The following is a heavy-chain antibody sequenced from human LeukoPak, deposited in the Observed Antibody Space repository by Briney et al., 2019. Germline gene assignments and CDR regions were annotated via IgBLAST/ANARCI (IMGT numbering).Heavy chain of an antibody. CDR2: ISGSGGST. J-gene: IGHJ4*02. CDR3: AKDLWPITMVRGVIYDY. V-gene: IGHV3-23*01. Sequence: PGGSLRLSCAASGFTVSSNYMSWVRQAPGKGLEWVSAISGSGGSTYYADSVKCRFTISRDNSKNTLYLQMNSLRAEDTAVYYCAKDLWPITMVRGVIYDYWGQGTLVTVSS. D-gene: IGHD3-10*01. CDR1: GFTVSSNY.